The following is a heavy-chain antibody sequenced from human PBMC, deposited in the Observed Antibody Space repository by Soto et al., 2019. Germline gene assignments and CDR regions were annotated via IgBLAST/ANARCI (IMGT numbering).Heavy chain of an antibody. D-gene: IGHD3-3*01. CDR2: IYYSGST. CDR1: RGSITSGGYF. V-gene: IGHV4-31*03. Sequence: PSETMAITCTVSRGSITSGGYFWSWIRQHPGKGLEWIGYIYYSGSTYYEPSLKSRVTISIDTSNNQLSLTLTSVTAADTAIYYCARGEWYSFESSGQGTLDTVSS. CDR3: ARGEWYSFES. J-gene: IGHJ4*02.